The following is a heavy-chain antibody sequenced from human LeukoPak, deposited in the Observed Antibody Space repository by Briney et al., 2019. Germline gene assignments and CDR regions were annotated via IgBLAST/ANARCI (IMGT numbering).Heavy chain of an antibody. J-gene: IGHJ5*02. CDR1: GFTFSSYE. Sequence: GGSLRLSCAASGFTFSSYEMNWVRQAPGKGLEWVSYISSSGSTIYYADSVKGRFTISRDNAKNSLYLQMNSLRAEDAAVYYCARANDILTGPLNWFDPWGQGTLVTVSS. V-gene: IGHV3-48*03. CDR2: ISSSGSTI. CDR3: ARANDILTGPLNWFDP. D-gene: IGHD3-9*01.